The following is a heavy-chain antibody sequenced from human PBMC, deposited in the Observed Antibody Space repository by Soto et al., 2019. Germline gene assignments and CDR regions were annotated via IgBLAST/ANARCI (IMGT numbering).Heavy chain of an antibody. J-gene: IGHJ6*02. CDR2: IYWDDDK. CDR1: GFSLSTSGVG. CDR3: ALSSLLAGWVTPIGYYYGMDV. V-gene: IGHV2-5*02. D-gene: IGHD4-4*01. Sequence: QITLKESGPTLVKPTQTLTLTCTFSGFSLSTSGVGVGWIRQPPGKALEWLALIYWDDDKRYSPSLKSRLTRTTGTPANQVVLIIANKGPEDTATYYCALSSLLAGWVTPIGYYYGMDVCGQGTTVTVSS.